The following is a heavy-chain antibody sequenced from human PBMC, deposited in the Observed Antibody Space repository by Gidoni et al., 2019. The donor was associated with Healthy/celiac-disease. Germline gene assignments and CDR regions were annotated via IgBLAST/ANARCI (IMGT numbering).Heavy chain of an antibody. V-gene: IGHV3-15*01. D-gene: IGHD4-17*01. CDR1: GFTFSNAW. CDR3: TTAKDYGDAEDAFDI. J-gene: IGHJ3*02. Sequence: EVQLVESGGGLVKPGGSLRLSCAASGFTFSNAWMSWVRQAPGKGLEWVGRIKSKTDGGTTDYAAPVKGRFTISRDDSKNTLYLQMNSLKTEDTAVYYCTTAKDYGDAEDAFDIWGQGTMVTVSS. CDR2: IKSKTDGGTT.